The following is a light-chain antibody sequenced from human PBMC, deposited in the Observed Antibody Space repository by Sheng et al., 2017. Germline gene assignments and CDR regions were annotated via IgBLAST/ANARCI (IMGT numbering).Light chain of an antibody. CDR1: QSLNSTH. Sequence: PGERATLSCRASQSLNSTHLAWYQQTPGQPPRLLIYGTSRRATGITDKFSGSGSGTDFTLTISRLEPEDFAVYYCQQYVDSVLTFGPGTKVDIK. CDR2: GTS. J-gene: IGKJ3*01. V-gene: IGKV3-20*01. CDR3: QQYVDSVLT.